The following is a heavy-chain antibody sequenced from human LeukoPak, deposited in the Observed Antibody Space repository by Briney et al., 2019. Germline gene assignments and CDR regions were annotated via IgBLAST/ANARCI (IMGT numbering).Heavy chain of an antibody. CDR3: AKQLVRDWYFDL. CDR2: INHSGST. D-gene: IGHD6-6*01. V-gene: IGHV4-34*01. CDR1: GGSFSGYY. J-gene: IGHJ2*01. Sequence: SETLSLTCAVYGGSFSGYYWSWIRQPPGKGLEWIGEINHSGSTNYNPSLKSRVTISVDTFKNQFSLKLSSVTAADTAVYYCAKQLVRDWYFDLWGRGTLVTVSS.